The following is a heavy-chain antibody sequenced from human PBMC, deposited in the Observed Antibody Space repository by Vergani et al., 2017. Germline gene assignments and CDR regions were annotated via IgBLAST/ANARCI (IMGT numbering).Heavy chain of an antibody. D-gene: IGHD3-22*01. Sequence: QVQLVQSGAEVKKPGASVKVSCKASGYTFTGYYMHWVRQAPGQGLEWMGGIIPIFGTANYAQKFQGRVTITADESTSTAYMELSSLRSEDTAVYYCARVWGHYYDSSGYYDYWGQGTLVTVSS. CDR3: ARVWGHYYDSSGYYDY. CDR1: GYTFTGYY. CDR2: IIPIFGTA. J-gene: IGHJ4*02. V-gene: IGHV1-69*01.